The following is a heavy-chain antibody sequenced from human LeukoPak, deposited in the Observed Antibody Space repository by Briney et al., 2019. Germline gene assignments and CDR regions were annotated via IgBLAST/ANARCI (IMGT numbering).Heavy chain of an antibody. V-gene: IGHV3-30*18. D-gene: IGHD6-13*01. CDR3: AKDLRIAAAGIDYYYYYGMDV. Sequence: PGGSLRLSCTASRFTFSNYGMHWVRQAPGKGLEWVAVISYDGSNKYYADSVKGRFTISRDNSKNTLYLQMNSLRAEDTAVYYCAKDLRIAAAGIDYYYYYGMDVWGQGTTVTVSS. CDR2: ISYDGSNK. CDR1: RFTFSNYG. J-gene: IGHJ6*02.